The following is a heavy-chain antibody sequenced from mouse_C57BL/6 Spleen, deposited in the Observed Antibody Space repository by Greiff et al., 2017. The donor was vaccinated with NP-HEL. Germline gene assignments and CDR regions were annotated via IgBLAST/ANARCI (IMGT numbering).Heavy chain of an antibody. CDR2: IYPGSGNT. J-gene: IGHJ2*01. V-gene: IGHV1-76*01. CDR3: ARNPLITTVVVHYYFDY. D-gene: IGHD1-1*01. CDR1: GYTFTDYY. Sequence: QVQLQQSGAELVRPGASVKLSCKASGYTFTDYYINWVKQRPGQGLEWIARIYPGSGNTYYNEKFKGKATLTAEKSSSTAYMQLSSLTSEDSAVYFCARNPLITTVVVHYYFDYWGQGTTLTVSS.